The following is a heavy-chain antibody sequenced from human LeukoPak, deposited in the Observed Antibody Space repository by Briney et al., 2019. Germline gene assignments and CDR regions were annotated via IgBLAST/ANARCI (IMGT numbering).Heavy chain of an antibody. CDR1: GFTFDDYA. CDR3: AKGIGAVAHQYYFDY. Sequence: PGGSLRLSCAASGFTFDDYAMHWVRQAPGKGLEWVSGISWNSGSIGYADSVKGRFTISRDNAKNSLYLQMNSLRAEDTALYYCAKGIGAVAHQYYFDYWGQGTLVTVSS. V-gene: IGHV3-9*01. J-gene: IGHJ4*02. CDR2: ISWNSGSI. D-gene: IGHD6-19*01.